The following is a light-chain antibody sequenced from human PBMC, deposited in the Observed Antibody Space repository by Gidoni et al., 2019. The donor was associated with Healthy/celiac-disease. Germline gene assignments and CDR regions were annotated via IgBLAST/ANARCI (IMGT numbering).Light chain of an antibody. V-gene: IGKV3-11*01. CDR3: QQRSNWPPLT. Sequence: EIVLTQSPATLSLSPGERATPSCRASQSVSSYLAWYQQKPGQAPRLLIYDSSNRATGIPARFSGSGSGTDFTLTISSLEHEDFAVYYCQQRSNWPPLTFGGGTKVEIK. CDR1: QSVSSY. J-gene: IGKJ4*01. CDR2: DSS.